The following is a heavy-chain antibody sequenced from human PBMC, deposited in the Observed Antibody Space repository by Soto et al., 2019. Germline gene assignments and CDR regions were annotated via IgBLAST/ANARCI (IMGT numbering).Heavy chain of an antibody. V-gene: IGHV3-48*01. Sequence: EVQLVESGGGLVQPGGSLRLSCAASGFTFSSYSMNWVRQAPGKGLEWVSYISSSSSTIYYADSVKGRFTISRDNAKNSLYLQMNSLRAEDTAVYYCARDWEGIFGVVRPLDYWGQGTLVTVSS. J-gene: IGHJ4*02. CDR1: GFTFSSYS. D-gene: IGHD3-3*01. CDR2: ISSSSSTI. CDR3: ARDWEGIFGVVRPLDY.